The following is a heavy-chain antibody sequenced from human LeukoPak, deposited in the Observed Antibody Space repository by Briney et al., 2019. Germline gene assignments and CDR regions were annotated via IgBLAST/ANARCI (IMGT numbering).Heavy chain of an antibody. CDR2: IYYSGST. Sequence: SETLSLTCTVSGGSINNYYWSWIRQPPGKGLEWIGYIYYSGSTNYNPSLKSRVTISVDTSKNQFSLKLSSVTAADTAVYYCARDRYFDYWGQGTLVTVSS. J-gene: IGHJ4*02. V-gene: IGHV4-59*12. CDR3: ARDRYFDY. CDR1: GGSINNYY.